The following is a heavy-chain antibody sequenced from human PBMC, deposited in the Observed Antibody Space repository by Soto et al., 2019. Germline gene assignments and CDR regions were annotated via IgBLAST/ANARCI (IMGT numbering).Heavy chain of an antibody. J-gene: IGHJ6*02. Sequence: QVQLVQSGAEVKKPGASVKVSCKASGYTFTSYGISWVRQAPGQGLEWMGWISAYNGNTNYAQKLQGRVTITTDTSTSTAYMELRSVRSDDTAVYYCARSRSPIFGVVPVGSHYYYCMDVWGQGTTVTVSS. V-gene: IGHV1-18*01. D-gene: IGHD3-3*01. CDR3: ARSRSPIFGVVPVGSHYYYCMDV. CDR1: GYTFTSYG. CDR2: ISAYNGNT.